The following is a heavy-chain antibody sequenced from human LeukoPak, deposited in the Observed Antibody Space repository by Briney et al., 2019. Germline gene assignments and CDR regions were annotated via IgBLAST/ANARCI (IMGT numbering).Heavy chain of an antibody. D-gene: IGHD5/OR15-5a*01. Sequence: ASVRVSCKASGYTFTTYDINWVRQAPGQGLEWMGWMNANSGDTGSAQKFQGRVSMTRDTSISTAYMEMTSLRTEDTAFYYCAKDVSGSIDSWGQGTLVTVSS. CDR2: MNANSGDT. CDR3: AKDVSGSIDS. V-gene: IGHV1-8*01. CDR1: GYTFTTYD. J-gene: IGHJ4*02.